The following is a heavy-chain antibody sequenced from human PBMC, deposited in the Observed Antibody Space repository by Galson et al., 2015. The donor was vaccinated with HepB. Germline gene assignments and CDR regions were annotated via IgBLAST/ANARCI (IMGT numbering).Heavy chain of an antibody. CDR3: ARELVATYYFDY. CDR1: GYTSTNYH. V-gene: IGHV1-46*01. CDR2: INPNDGAT. J-gene: IGHJ4*02. Sequence: SVKVSCKASGYTSTNYHIHWVRQAPGQGLEWMGIINPNDGATGYPQKFQGRVTMTRDTSTSTVYMDLSSLRSEDTAVYYCARELVATYYFDYWGQATLVTVSS. D-gene: IGHD2-15*01.